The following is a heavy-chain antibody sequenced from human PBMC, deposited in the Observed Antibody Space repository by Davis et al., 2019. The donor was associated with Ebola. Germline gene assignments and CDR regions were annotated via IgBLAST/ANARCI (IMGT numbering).Heavy chain of an antibody. V-gene: IGHV1-18*01. D-gene: IGHD2-15*01. Sequence: ASVKVSCKASGGTFSSYAISWVRQAPGQGLEWMGWISAYNGNTNYAQKLQGRVTMTTDTSTSTAYMELRSLRSDDTAVYYCARECSDGVHWWFDPWGQGTLVTASS. J-gene: IGHJ5*02. CDR1: GGTFSSYA. CDR3: ARECSDGVHWWFDP. CDR2: ISAYNGNT.